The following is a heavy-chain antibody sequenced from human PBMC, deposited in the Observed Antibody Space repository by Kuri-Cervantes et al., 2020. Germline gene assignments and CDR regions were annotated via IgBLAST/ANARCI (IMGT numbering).Heavy chain of an antibody. D-gene: IGHD3-10*01. CDR1: GLTFSNYA. V-gene: IGHV3-23*01. J-gene: IGHJ4*02. Sequence: GGSLRLSCAASGLTFSNYAMNWVRQAPGKGLEWVSVISGSGGSTSNAEFVKGRFTISRDNSKNTLYLQMNSLRAEDTAVYYCAKESLSWFGESYYFDYWGQGTLVTVSS. CDR3: AKESLSWFGESYYFDY. CDR2: ISGSGGST.